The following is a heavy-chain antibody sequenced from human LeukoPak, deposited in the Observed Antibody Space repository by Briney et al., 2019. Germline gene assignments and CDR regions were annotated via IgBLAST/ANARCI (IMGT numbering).Heavy chain of an antibody. Sequence: GGSLRLSCAASEITFRSYSMNWVRQAPGKGLEWVSSIDTSSAYIFYADSVKGRFTTSRDNAKNSLYLQMNNLRAEDTAVYYCAREGLSEGFDYRGQGTLVTVSS. CDR1: EITFRSYS. CDR2: IDTSSAYI. V-gene: IGHV3-21*01. J-gene: IGHJ4*02. D-gene: IGHD3-3*01. CDR3: AREGLSEGFDY.